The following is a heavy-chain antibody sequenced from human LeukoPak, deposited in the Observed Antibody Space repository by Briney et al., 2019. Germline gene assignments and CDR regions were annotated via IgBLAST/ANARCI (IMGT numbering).Heavy chain of an antibody. CDR2: ISAYNGNT. V-gene: IGHV1-18*01. D-gene: IGHD1-26*01. CDR3: ARDSARPVGATGPAFDY. CDR1: GYSFTSYA. J-gene: IGHJ4*02. Sequence: GASVKVSCKASGYSFTSYAMHWVRQAPGQGLEWMGWISAYNGNTNYAQKLQGRVTMSADTSTSTAYMELKSLRSDDTAVYYCARDSARPVGATGPAFDYWGQGTLVTVSS.